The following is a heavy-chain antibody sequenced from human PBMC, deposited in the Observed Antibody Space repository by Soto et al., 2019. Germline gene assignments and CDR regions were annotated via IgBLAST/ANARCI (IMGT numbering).Heavy chain of an antibody. CDR3: AAQSGYSSGWYPGYFDY. V-gene: IGHV3-33*01. CDR1: GFTFSSYG. CDR2: IWYDGSNK. Sequence: QVQLVESGGGVVQPGRSLRLSCAASGFTFSSYGMHWVRQAPGKGLEWVAVIWYDGSNKYYADSVKGRFTISRDNSKNTLYLQMNSLRAEDTAVYYCAAQSGYSSGWYPGYFDYWGKGTLVTVSS. D-gene: IGHD6-19*01. J-gene: IGHJ4*02.